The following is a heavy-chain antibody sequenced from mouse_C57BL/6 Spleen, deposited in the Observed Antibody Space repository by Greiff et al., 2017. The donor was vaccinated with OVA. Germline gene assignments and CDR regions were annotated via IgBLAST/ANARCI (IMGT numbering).Heavy chain of an antibody. CDR3: ARDGYDVGDY. CDR1: GYTFTSYW. Sequence: QVQLQQPGAELVRPGSSVKLSCKASGYTFTSYWMHWVKQRPIQGLEWIGNIYPSDSETHYNEKFKDKATLTVDKSSSTAYMQLSSLTSEDSAVYYCARDGYDVGDYWGQGTTLTVSS. V-gene: IGHV1-52*01. CDR2: IYPSDSET. D-gene: IGHD2-2*01. J-gene: IGHJ2*01.